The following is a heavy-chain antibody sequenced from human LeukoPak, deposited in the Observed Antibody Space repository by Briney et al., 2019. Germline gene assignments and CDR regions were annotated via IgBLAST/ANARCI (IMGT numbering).Heavy chain of an antibody. CDR2: ISGSGGST. J-gene: IGHJ5*02. Sequence: GESLRLSCAASGFTFSSYAMSWVRQAPGKGLEWVSAISGSGGSTYYADSVKGRFTISRDNSKNTLYLQMNSLRAEDTAVYYCAKLPGIAAAGTIWFDPWGQGTLVTVSS. D-gene: IGHD6-13*01. CDR3: AKLPGIAAAGTIWFDP. CDR1: GFTFSSYA. V-gene: IGHV3-23*01.